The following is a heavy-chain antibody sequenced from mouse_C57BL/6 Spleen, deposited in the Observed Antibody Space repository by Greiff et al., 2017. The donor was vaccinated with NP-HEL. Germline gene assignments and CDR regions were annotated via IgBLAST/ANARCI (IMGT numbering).Heavy chain of an antibody. Sequence: VQLKESGPELVKPGASVKIPCKASGYTFTDYNMDWVKQSHGKSLEWIGDINPNNGGTIYNQKFKGKATLTVDKSSSTAYMELRSLTSEDTAVYYCARLGRRYAMDYWGQGTSVTVSS. V-gene: IGHV1-18*01. D-gene: IGHD4-1*01. CDR3: ARLGRRYAMDY. J-gene: IGHJ4*01. CDR1: GYTFTDYN. CDR2: INPNNGGT.